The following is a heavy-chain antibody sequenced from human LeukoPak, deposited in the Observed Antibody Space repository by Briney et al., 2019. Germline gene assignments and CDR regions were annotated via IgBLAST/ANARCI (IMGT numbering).Heavy chain of an antibody. D-gene: IGHD5-18*01. CDR2: ISWDGGST. J-gene: IGHJ4*02. Sequence: PGGSLRLSCAASGFTFDDYTMHWVRQAPGKGLEWVSLISWDGGSTYYADSVKGRFTISGDNSKNSLYLQMNSLRTEDTALYYCAEDISLRGWLHFDYWGQGTLVTVSS. CDR3: AEDISLRGWLHFDY. V-gene: IGHV3-43*01. CDR1: GFTFDDYT.